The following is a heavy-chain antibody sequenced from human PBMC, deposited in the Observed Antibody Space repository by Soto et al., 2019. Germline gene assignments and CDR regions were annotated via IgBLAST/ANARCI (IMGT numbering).Heavy chain of an antibody. CDR3: ARDIYYDFWSGYSGTFDY. Sequence: GGSLRLSCAASGFTFSSYGMHWVRQAPGKGLEWVANIKQDGSEKYYVDSVKGRLTISRDNAKNSLYLQMNSLRAEDTAVYYCARDIYYDFWSGYSGTFDYWGQGTLVTVSS. D-gene: IGHD3-3*01. CDR1: GFTFSSYG. CDR2: IKQDGSEK. J-gene: IGHJ4*02. V-gene: IGHV3-7*01.